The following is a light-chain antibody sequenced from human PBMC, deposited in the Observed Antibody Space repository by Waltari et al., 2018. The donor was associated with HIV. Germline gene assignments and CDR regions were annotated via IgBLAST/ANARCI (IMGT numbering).Light chain of an antibody. Sequence: QSALTQPPSASGSPGQSVTISCTGTSSDVGGHDYVSWYQQHPDKAPKLMIYEVNKRPSGVPDRFSGSKSGNTASLTVSGPQAEDEAEYYCSSYAGSNIFVFGAGTKVTVL. CDR2: EVN. CDR3: SSYAGSNIFV. V-gene: IGLV2-8*01. J-gene: IGLJ1*01. CDR1: SSDVGGHDY.